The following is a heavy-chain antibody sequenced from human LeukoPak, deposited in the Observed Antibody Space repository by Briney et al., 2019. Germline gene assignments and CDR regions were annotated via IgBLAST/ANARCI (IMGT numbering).Heavy chain of an antibody. J-gene: IGHJ4*02. CDR2: IYYSGST. D-gene: IGHD5-12*01. Sequence: SETLSLTCTVSGGSISSYYWSWIRQPPGKGLEWIGYIYYSGSTNYNPSLKSRVTISVDTSKNQFSLKLSSVTAADTAVYYCARLRGGGYALDYWGQGTLVTVS. CDR3: ARLRGGGYALDY. V-gene: IGHV4-59*08. CDR1: GGSISSYY.